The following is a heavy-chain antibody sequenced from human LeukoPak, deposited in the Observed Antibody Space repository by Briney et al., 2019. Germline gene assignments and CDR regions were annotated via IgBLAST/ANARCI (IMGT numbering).Heavy chain of an antibody. D-gene: IGHD6-19*01. CDR2: IYTSGST. CDR1: GGSISSYY. CDR3: ARSIAVAGTRSWFDP. Sequence: SETLSLTCTVSGGSISSYYWSWIRQPAGKGLEWIGRIYTSGSTNYNPSLKSRVTMLVDTSKDQFSLKLSSVTAADTAVYYCARSIAVAGTRSWFDPWGQGTLVTVSS. V-gene: IGHV4-4*07. J-gene: IGHJ5*02.